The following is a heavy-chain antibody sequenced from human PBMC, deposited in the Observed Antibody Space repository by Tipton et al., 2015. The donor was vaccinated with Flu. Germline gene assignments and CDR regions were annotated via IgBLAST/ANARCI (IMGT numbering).Heavy chain of an antibody. CDR2: IYPGDSDT. V-gene: IGHV5-51*01. Sequence: VQLVQSGAEVKKPGESLKISCKGSGYSFTSYWIGWVRQMPGKGLEWMGIIYPGDSDTRYSPSFQGQVTISADKSISTAYLPLSSLKASDTAMYYCVRQPYLGDYGGYFDYWVQGTLVTVSS. CDR1: GYSFTSYW. D-gene: IGHD4-17*01. J-gene: IGHJ4*02. CDR3: VRQPYLGDYGGYFDY.